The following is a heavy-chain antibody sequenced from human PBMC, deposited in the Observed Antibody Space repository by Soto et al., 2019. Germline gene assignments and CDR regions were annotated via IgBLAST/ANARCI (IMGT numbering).Heavy chain of an antibody. J-gene: IGHJ6*02. CDR1: GGTFSSYA. D-gene: IGHD2-2*01. V-gene: IGHV1-69*01. Sequence: QVQLVQSGAEVKKPGSSVKVSCKASGGTFSSYAISWVRQAPGQGLEWMGGIIPISGTANYEQKFQGRVTITADESTSTAYMELSSLRPEDTAVYYCARSQGSSTSLEIYYYYYYGMDVWGQGTTVSVSS. CDR2: IIPISGTA. CDR3: ARSQGSSTSLEIYYYYYYGMDV.